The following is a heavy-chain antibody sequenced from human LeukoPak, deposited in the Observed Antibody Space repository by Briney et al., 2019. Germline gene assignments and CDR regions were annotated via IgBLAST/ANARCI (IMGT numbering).Heavy chain of an antibody. CDR1: GFTFRSYN. V-gene: IGHV3-48*02. CDR3: AREYSSSSGSVSDY. D-gene: IGHD6-6*01. CDR2: ITRSSSTI. Sequence: GGSLRLSCAASGFTFRSYNMNWVRQAPGKGLEWVSYITRSSSTIYYADSVKGRFTISRDNAKNSLYLQMNSLRDEDTAVYYCAREYSSSSGSVSDYWGQGTLVTVSS. J-gene: IGHJ4*02.